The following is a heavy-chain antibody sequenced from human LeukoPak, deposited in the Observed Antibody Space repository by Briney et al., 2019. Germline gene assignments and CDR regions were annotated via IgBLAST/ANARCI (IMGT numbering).Heavy chain of an antibody. V-gene: IGHV3-53*01. J-gene: IGHJ3*01. D-gene: IGHD3-16*01. Sequence: GGSLRLSCAVSGFIVSSDYMSWVRQAPGKGLEWVSVIYSGGRTLYADSVKGRFTISRANSMNTLDLQMNSLRVEGTAMYYCARDGLRLGELGGAFDVWGQGTMVTVSS. CDR3: ARDGLRLGELGGAFDV. CDR2: IYSGGRT. CDR1: GFIVSSDY.